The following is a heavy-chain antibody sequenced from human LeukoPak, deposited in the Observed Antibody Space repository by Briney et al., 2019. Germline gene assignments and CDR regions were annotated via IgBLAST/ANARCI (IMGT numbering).Heavy chain of an antibody. J-gene: IGHJ4*02. CDR1: GFTFSSYW. D-gene: IGHD3-10*01. CDR3: ARKITMVRGVIIKGYFDY. CDR2: INSDGSAT. V-gene: IGHV3-74*01. Sequence: GGSLRLSCAASGFTFSSYWMSWVRQAPGKGLMWVSQINSDGSATSCADPVKGRCTISRDNAKNMLYLEMNSLRVEDTAVYYCARKITMVRGVIIKGYFDYWGQGTLVTVSS.